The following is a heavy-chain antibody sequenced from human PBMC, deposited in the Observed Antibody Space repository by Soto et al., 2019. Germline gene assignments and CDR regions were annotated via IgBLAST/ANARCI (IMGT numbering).Heavy chain of an antibody. CDR3: ARAYSYGSGRFDY. CDR2: IYYSGTT. V-gene: IGHV4-30-4*01. Sequence: PSETLSLTCTVSGDSTSSGDYYWSWIRQPPGKGLEWIGYIYYSGTTYYNPSLRSRVIISVDTSKNQFSLKLSSVTAADTAVYYCARAYSYGSGRFDYWGQGNLVTVSS. CDR1: GDSTSSGDYY. D-gene: IGHD3-10*01. J-gene: IGHJ4*02.